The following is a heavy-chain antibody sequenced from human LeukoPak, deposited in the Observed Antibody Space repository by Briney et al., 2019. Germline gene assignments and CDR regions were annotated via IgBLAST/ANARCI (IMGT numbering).Heavy chain of an antibody. J-gene: IGHJ5*02. V-gene: IGHV1-69*04. CDR1: VGTFSSYA. CDR3: AREGNSWKVVDSGWFDP. D-gene: IGHD1-20*01. Sequence: SSVTVSRTASVGTFSSYAISWVRQAPAQGREWMGRIPPIVGIATYAQTSQGRVNIPADKPTSTAYMDLSSLRSEDRAVYYCAREGNSWKVVDSGWFDPWGQGTLGTVSP. CDR2: IPPIVGIA.